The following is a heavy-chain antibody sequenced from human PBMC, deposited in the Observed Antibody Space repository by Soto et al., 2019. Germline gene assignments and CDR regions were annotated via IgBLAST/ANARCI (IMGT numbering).Heavy chain of an antibody. Sequence: PSETLSLTCTVSGGSISSSTYYWSWIRQPPGKGLEWIGYIYYSGSTNYNPSLKSRVTISVDTSKNQFSLKLSSVTAADTAVYYCAREGSSSSEENYYYGMDVWGQGTTVTVSS. V-gene: IGHV4-61*01. CDR1: GGSISSSTYY. J-gene: IGHJ6*02. D-gene: IGHD6-6*01. CDR2: IYYSGST. CDR3: AREGSSSSEENYYYGMDV.